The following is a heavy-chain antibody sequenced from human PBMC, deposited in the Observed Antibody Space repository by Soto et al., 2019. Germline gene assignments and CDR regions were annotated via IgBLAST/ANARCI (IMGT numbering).Heavy chain of an antibody. CDR3: AHSFMPNRGSIGAFDY. Sequence: QITLKESGPTLVKPTQTLTLTCTFSGFSLSTSGVGVGWIRRPPGKALEWLALIYWDDDKRYSPSLKSRLTITKDTSKTQVVLTMTHMAPLDTATYYCAHSFMPNRGSIGAFDYWGQGTLVTVSS. V-gene: IGHV2-5*02. J-gene: IGHJ4*02. CDR2: IYWDDDK. D-gene: IGHD7-27*01. CDR1: GFSLSTSGVG.